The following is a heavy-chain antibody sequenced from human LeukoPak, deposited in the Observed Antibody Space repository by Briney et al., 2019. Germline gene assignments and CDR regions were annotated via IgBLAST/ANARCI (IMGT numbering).Heavy chain of an antibody. D-gene: IGHD3-10*01. V-gene: IGHV5-51*01. J-gene: IGHJ4*02. CDR3: ARRGEGPIGGIGY. Sequence: PGESLKISCKCSGYSFVNYWIGWVRQMPGKGLEGMVIIHPGDSDTRYSPSFQGQVTISAEKSISTAYMQWSSLKASDTAMYYCARRGEGPIGGIGYWGQGTLVTVSS. CDR1: GYSFVNYW. CDR2: IHPGDSDT.